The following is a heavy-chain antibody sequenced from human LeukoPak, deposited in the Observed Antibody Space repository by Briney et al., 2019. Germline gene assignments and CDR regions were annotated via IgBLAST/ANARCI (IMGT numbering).Heavy chain of an antibody. D-gene: IGHD6-25*01. J-gene: IGHJ5*02. CDR2: MNPNSGNT. CDR3: ARGLGSTGSEGDNWFGP. V-gene: IGHV1-8*03. Sequence: ASVKVSCKTSGYTFSRYDIHWVRQATGQGLEWMGWMNPNSGNTGYAQKFQGRVTFTRNASINTAYMDLSSLTSEDTAVYYCARGLGSTGSEGDNWFGPWGQGTLVTVSS. CDR1: GYTFSRYD.